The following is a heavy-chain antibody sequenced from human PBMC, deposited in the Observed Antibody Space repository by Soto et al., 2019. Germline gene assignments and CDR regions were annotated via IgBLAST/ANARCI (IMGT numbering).Heavy chain of an antibody. CDR3: ARVVVGPTNWFDP. CDR2: INHSGST. J-gene: IGHJ5*02. D-gene: IGHD2-21*01. V-gene: IGHV4-34*01. Sequence: SETLSLTCAVSGGSFNAYYWSWIRQSPGKGLEWIGEINHSGSTNYNSALKSRVTISVDTSKNQFSLNLTSVTAADTAVYYCARVVVGPTNWFDPWGQGTLVTVSS. CDR1: GGSFNAYY.